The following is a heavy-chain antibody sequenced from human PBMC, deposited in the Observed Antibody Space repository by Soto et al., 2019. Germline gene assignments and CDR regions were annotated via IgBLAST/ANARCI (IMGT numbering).Heavy chain of an antibody. CDR2: IWYDGSNK. CDR1: GFTFSSYS. V-gene: IGHV3-33*08. J-gene: IGHJ3*02. Sequence: PGGSLRVSCAAAGFTFSSYSMNWVSQAPGKGLEWVAVIWYDGSNKYYADSVKGRFTISRDNSKNTLYLQMNSLRAEDTAVYYCARDYDFWSGYPEYAFDIWGQGTMVTVSS. CDR3: ARDYDFWSGYPEYAFDI. D-gene: IGHD3-3*01.